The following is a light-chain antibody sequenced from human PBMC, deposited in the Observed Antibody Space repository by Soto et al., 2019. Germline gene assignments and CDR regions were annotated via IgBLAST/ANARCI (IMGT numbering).Light chain of an antibody. CDR1: SSDDGGYNY. Sequence: QSVLTQPPSASGSPGQPVAISCTGTSSDDGGYNYVSWYPQHPGKAPKLMIYEVNKRPSGVPDRFSGSKSGNTASLTVSGLQAEDEADYYCSSYAGSSNVFGTGTKVTVL. CDR3: SSYAGSSNV. V-gene: IGLV2-8*01. CDR2: EVN. J-gene: IGLJ1*01.